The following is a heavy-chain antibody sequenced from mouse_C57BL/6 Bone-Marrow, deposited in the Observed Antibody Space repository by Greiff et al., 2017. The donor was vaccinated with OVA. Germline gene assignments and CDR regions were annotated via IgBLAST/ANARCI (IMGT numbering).Heavy chain of an antibody. CDR1: GYTFTSYW. V-gene: IGHV1-64*01. CDR2: IHPNSGST. D-gene: IGHD1-1*01. J-gene: IGHJ1*03. Sequence: VQLQQSGAELVKPGASVKLSCKASGYTFTSYWMPWVKQRPGQGLEWIGMIHPNSGSTNYNEKFKSKATLTVDKSSSTAYMQLSSLTSEDSAVYYCAREDGGNYFDVWGTGTTVTVSS. CDR3: AREDGGNYFDV.